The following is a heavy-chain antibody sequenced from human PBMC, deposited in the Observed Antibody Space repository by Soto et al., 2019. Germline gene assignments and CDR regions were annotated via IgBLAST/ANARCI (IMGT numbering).Heavy chain of an antibody. Sequence: QVQLQESGPGLVKPSETLSLTCTVSGGSISSYYWSWIRQPPGKGLEWIGYIYYSGSTNYNPSLKSRVTISVDTSKNQFSLKLSSVTAADTAVYYCARDWRSSEYSSSSRYYYYGMDVWGQGTTVTVSS. V-gene: IGHV4-59*01. CDR1: GGSISSYY. CDR2: IYYSGST. CDR3: ARDWRSSEYSSSSRYYYYGMDV. D-gene: IGHD6-6*01. J-gene: IGHJ6*02.